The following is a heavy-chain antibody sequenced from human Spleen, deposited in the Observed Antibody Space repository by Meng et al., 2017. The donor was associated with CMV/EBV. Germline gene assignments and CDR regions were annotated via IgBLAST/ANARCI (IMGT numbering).Heavy chain of an antibody. D-gene: IGHD2-8*02. CDR1: GFTFSSNA. Sequence: GGSLRLSCAASGFTFSSNAMHWVRQAPGKGLEWVAVISYDGSNKYYADSVKGRFTISRDNSKNTLYLQMNSLRAEDTAIYYCASHFYTGSSAWGQGTLVTVSS. CDR2: ISYDGSNK. J-gene: IGHJ5*02. CDR3: ASHFYTGSSA. V-gene: IGHV3-30-3*01.